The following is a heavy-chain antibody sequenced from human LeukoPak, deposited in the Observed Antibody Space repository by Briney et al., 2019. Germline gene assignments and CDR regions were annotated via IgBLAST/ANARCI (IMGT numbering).Heavy chain of an antibody. CDR1: GYTFISYG. Sequence: ASMKVSCKASGYTFISYGVTWVRQAPGQGLEWMGWISTYDGNTNYAQNLQGRVTMTTDTSTSTACMELRSLRSDDTAVYYCARSMVAHYYFDYWGQGTLVTVSS. CDR2: ISTYDGNT. J-gene: IGHJ4*02. CDR3: ARSMVAHYYFDY. D-gene: IGHD5-12*01. V-gene: IGHV1-18*01.